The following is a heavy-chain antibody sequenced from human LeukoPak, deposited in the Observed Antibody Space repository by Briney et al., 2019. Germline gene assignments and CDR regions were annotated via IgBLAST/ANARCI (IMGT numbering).Heavy chain of an antibody. V-gene: IGHV3-33*01. CDR2: IWYDGSNK. CDR3: ARDYDSSGYYDY. D-gene: IGHD3-22*01. CDR1: GFTFSSYG. Sequence: QPGRSLRLSCAASGFTFSSYGMHWVRQAPGKGLEGVAVIWYDGSNKYYADSVKGRFTISRDNSKNTLYLQMNSLRAEDTAVYYCARDYDSSGYYDYWGQGTLVTVSS. J-gene: IGHJ4*02.